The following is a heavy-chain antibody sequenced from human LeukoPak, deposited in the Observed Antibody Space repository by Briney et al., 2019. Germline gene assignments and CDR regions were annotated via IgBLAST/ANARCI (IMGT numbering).Heavy chain of an antibody. D-gene: IGHD1-26*01. CDR2: IYYSGST. J-gene: IGHJ4*02. V-gene: IGHV4-59*01. Sequence: PSETLSLTCTVSGSSISSYYWSWIRQPPGKGLEWIGYIYYSGSTNYNPSLKSRVTISVDTSKNQFSLKLSSVTAADTAVYYCARKGSYPPYYFDYWGQGTLVTVSS. CDR1: GSSISSYY. CDR3: ARKGSYPPYYFDY.